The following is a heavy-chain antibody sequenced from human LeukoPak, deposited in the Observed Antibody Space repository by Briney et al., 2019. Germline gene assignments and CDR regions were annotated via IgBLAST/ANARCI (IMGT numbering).Heavy chain of an antibody. J-gene: IGHJ6*02. D-gene: IGHD2-2*01. Sequence: GGSLRLSCAASGFTFSSYEMTWVRQAPGKGLEWVSYISSSGSTIYYADSVKGRFTISRDNAKNSLYLQMNSLRAEDTAVYYCASQVETYYYYGMDVWGQGTTVTVSS. CDR3: ASQVETYYYYGMDV. CDR1: GFTFSSYE. V-gene: IGHV3-48*03. CDR2: ISSSGSTI.